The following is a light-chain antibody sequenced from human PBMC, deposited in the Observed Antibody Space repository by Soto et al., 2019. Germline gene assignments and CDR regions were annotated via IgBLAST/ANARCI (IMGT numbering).Light chain of an antibody. CDR1: STDVGRYNY. V-gene: IGLV2-14*01. CDR2: DVS. J-gene: IGLJ1*01. Sequence: QSALTQPAPVSGSPGQSITISCTGTSTDVGRYNYASWYQQHPGKAPKLMIYDVSNRPSGVSSRFSGSKSGITASLTISGLQAEDEADYYCSSYTSDSTYVFGTGTKVTVL. CDR3: SSYTSDSTYV.